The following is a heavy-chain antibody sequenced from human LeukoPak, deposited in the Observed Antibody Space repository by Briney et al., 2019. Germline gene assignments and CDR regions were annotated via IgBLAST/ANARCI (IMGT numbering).Heavy chain of an antibody. V-gene: IGHV3-30*18. CDR2: ISYDGSNK. CDR3: AKGLLVVVPAATSI. CDR1: GFTLSSYG. Sequence: GGSLRLSCAASGFTLSSYGMHWVRQAPGKGLEWVAVISYDGSNKYYADSVKGRFTISRDNSKNTLYLQMNSLRAEDTAVYYCAKGLLVVVPAATSIWGQGTMVTVSS. J-gene: IGHJ3*02. D-gene: IGHD2-2*01.